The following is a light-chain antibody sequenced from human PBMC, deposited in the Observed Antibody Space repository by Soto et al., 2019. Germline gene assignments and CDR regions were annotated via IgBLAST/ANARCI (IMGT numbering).Light chain of an antibody. J-gene: IGKJ5*01. V-gene: IGKV1-39*01. CDR2: AAS. CDR1: QSISSY. CDR3: QQSYSTSIT. Sequence: DLQMTQSPSSLSASVEDRVTITCRASQSISSYLNWYQQKPGKAPKLLIYAASSLQSGVPSRFSGSGSGTDFTLTISSLQPEDFATYYCQQSYSTSITFGQGTRLEIK.